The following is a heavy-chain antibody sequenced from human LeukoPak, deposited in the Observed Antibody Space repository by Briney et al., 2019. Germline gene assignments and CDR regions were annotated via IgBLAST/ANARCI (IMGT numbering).Heavy chain of an antibody. V-gene: IGHV4-30-4*01. CDR3: ARTYGDYAFDY. CDR1: GGSISSGNYY. CDR2: IYYSGST. D-gene: IGHD4-17*01. J-gene: IGHJ4*02. Sequence: SETLSLTCTVSGGSISSGNYYWSWIRQPPGKGLEWIGYIYYSGSTYYNPSLKSRVTISVDTSKNQFSLKLSSVTAADTAVYYCARTYGDYAFDYWGQGTLVTVSS.